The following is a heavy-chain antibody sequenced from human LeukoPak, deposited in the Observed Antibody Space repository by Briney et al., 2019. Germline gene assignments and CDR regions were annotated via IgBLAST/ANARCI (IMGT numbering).Heavy chain of an antibody. CDR3: AREGSGWDPFDY. V-gene: IGHV4-61*01. CDR1: GGSVSSGSYY. D-gene: IGHD6-19*01. J-gene: IGHJ4*02. Sequence: KPSETLSLTCTVSGGSVSSGSYYWSWIRQPPGKGLEWIGYIYYSGSTNYNPSLKSRVTISVDTSKNQFSLKLSSVTAADTAVYYCAREGSGWDPFDYWGRGTLVTVSS. CDR2: IYYSGST.